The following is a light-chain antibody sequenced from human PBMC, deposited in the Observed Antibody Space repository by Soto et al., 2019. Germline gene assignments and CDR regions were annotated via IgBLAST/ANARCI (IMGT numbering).Light chain of an antibody. CDR2: GVN. V-gene: IGLV2-14*01. CDR1: SSDVGRYNY. Sequence: QSALTQPASVSGSPGQSITISCTGTSSDVGRYNYVSWYQQHPGKAPKLMIYGVNNRPSGVSNRFSGSKSGNTASLTISGLQAEDEADYYCSSYTSSSTRVVFGGGTKLTVL. CDR3: SSYTSSSTRVV. J-gene: IGLJ2*01.